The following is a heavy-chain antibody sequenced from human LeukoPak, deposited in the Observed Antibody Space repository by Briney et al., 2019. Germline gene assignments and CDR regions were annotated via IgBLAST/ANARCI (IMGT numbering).Heavy chain of an antibody. CDR3: ARGGYGSIDY. CDR1: GFTFSSLW. V-gene: IGHV3-74*01. Sequence: PGGSLRLSCAASGFTFSSLWMHWVRQAPGKGLAWVSHVNSDGTGTTYADSVKGRFTVSRDNAKNTVYLQMNSLRVEDTAVYYCARGGYGSIDYWGQGTLVTVSS. J-gene: IGHJ4*02. D-gene: IGHD4-17*01. CDR2: VNSDGTGT.